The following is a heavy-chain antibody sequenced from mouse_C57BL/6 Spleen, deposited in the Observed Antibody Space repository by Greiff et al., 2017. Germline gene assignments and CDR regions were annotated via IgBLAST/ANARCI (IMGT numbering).Heavy chain of an antibody. Sequence: QVQLKQSGAELVRPGTSVKVSCKASGYAFTNYLIEWVKQRPGQGLEWIGVINPGSGGTNYNEKFKGKATLTADKSPSTAYMQLSSLTSEGSAVYVCARYNNAMDYWGQGTSVTVSS. CDR1: GYAFTNYL. D-gene: IGHD1-3*01. CDR3: ARYNNAMDY. V-gene: IGHV1-54*01. CDR2: INPGSGGT. J-gene: IGHJ4*01.